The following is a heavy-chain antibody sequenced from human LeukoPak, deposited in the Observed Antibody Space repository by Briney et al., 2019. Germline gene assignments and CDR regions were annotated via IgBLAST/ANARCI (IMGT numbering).Heavy chain of an antibody. CDR2: IYYSGTT. J-gene: IGHJ4*02. CDR3: ARAASLDF. Sequence: PSETLSLTCTVSGGSIGNFYWNWIRQSPGKGLEWIGYIYYSGTTNYNPYLKSRVTISLGMSSNRFSLRLDSVTAADTAVYYCARAASLDFWGQGILVTVSS. V-gene: IGHV4-59*01. D-gene: IGHD2-2*01. CDR1: GGSIGNFY.